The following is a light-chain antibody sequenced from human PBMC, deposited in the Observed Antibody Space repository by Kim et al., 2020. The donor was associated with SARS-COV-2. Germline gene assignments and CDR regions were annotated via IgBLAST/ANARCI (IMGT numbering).Light chain of an antibody. CDR1: YDIVNY. J-gene: IGKJ4*01. CDR2: DAS. Sequence: SVGDRITITCQARYDIVNYLNWYQQRLGKAPKLLVYDASNLEAGGPSRFSGSGSGTDFSLTISGLQPEEFATYYCQHYSTLLSVTFGGGTKVDIK. CDR3: QHYSTLLSVT. V-gene: IGKV1-33*01.